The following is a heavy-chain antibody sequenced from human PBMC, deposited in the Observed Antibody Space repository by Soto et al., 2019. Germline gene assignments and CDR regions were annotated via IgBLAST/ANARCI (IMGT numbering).Heavy chain of an antibody. CDR1: GFTFPNFA. D-gene: IGHD3-10*01. J-gene: IGHJ4*02. CDR3: AEDHYFSRSGSPAPSYFEC. CDR2: ISSDGNTK. V-gene: IGHV3-30*04. Sequence: QVYLVESGGGVVQPGKSLRLSCTVSGFTFPNFAMHWVRQAPGKAPEWVALISSDGNTKYYADSVNGRFTISRDNSKNTLYLQLSGLRIEDTAVFYCAEDHYFSRSGSPAPSYFECGGQGTLVTVSS.